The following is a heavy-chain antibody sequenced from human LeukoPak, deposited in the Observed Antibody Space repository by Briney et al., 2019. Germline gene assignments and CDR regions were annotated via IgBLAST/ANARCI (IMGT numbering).Heavy chain of an antibody. D-gene: IGHD5-12*01. V-gene: IGHV4-61*02. CDR1: GGSISSGSYF. CDR2: IYTSGGP. Sequence: PSETLSLTCTVSGGSISSGSYFWSWIRQPAGKGLEWIGRIYTSGGPSYNPSLKSRITISPDTSKNQFSLKLSSVTAADTAVYYCARELAGYGKLDYWGQGILVTVSS. J-gene: IGHJ4*02. CDR3: ARELAGYGKLDY.